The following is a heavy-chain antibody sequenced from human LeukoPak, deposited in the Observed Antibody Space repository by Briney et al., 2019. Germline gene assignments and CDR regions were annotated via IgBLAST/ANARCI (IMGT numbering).Heavy chain of an antibody. CDR3: ARGPAAPYSRSWYRWWFDP. CDR2: INHSGST. D-gene: IGHD6-13*01. V-gene: IGHV4-34*01. CDR1: GGSFSGYY. J-gene: IGHJ5*02. Sequence: SETLSLTCAVYGGSFSGYYWSWIRQPPGKGLEWIGEINHSGSTNYNPSLKSRVTISVDTSKNQFSLKLSSVTAADTAVYYCARGPAAPYSRSWYRWWFDPWGQGTLVTVSS.